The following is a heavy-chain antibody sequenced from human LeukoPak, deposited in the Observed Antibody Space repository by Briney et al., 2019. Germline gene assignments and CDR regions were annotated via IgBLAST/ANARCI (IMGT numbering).Heavy chain of an antibody. J-gene: IGHJ3*02. V-gene: IGHV1-24*01. Sequence: ASVKVSCKVSGYTLTELSIHWVRQAPGKGPEWNGGFDPEDGETIYEQKFQGRVTMTEDTSTDTAYMELSSLRSEDTAVYYCATDIAPYNWNGEAFDTWGQGTMVTVSS. D-gene: IGHD1-20*01. CDR3: ATDIAPYNWNGEAFDT. CDR1: GYTLTELS. CDR2: FDPEDGET.